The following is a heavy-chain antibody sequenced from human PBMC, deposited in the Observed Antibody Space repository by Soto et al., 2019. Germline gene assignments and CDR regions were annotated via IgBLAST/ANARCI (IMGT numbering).Heavy chain of an antibody. Sequence: GGSLRLSCSVAGFTVSDSMSWVRQAPGKGLECVSFIHSDGSTHYTDSVRGRFTISRDNSKNTLYLQMDSLRAEDTAVYYCAKGDNDGWYWYFDLWGRGTLVPVSS. CDR2: IHSDGST. CDR1: GFTVSDS. CDR3: AKGDNDGWYWYFDL. V-gene: IGHV3-53*01. J-gene: IGHJ2*01. D-gene: IGHD6-19*01.